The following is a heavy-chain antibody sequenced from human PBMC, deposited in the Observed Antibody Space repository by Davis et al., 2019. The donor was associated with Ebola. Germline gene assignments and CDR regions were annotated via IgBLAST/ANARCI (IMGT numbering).Heavy chain of an antibody. CDR2: IRSKANSYAP. CDR3: TISTVTSDY. CDR1: GFTFRGSP. J-gene: IGHJ4*02. Sequence: SLIIPCAASGFTFRGSPMHWVRQASGKGLEWVGRIRSKANSYAPAYAASVKGRFTIPRDDSKNTACLQMNSLKTEDTAVYYCTISTVTSDYGGKGTLVTVSS. D-gene: IGHD4-17*01. V-gene: IGHV3-73*01.